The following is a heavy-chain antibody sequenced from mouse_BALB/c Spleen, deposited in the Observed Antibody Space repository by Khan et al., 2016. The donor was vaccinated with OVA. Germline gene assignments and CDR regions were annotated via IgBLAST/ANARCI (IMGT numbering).Heavy chain of an antibody. CDR3: ARSNASYYCDY. V-gene: IGHV1-5*01. J-gene: IGHJ2*01. CDR2: IYPGNSDT. CDR1: GYSFTNYW. Sequence: VQLQQSGTVLARPGASVKMSCKASGYSFTNYWMHWVKQRPGQGLEWVGAIYPGNSDTRYNQKFKGKAKLTAVTSASTAYMRLCGLTGEESAVYYCARSNASYYCDYWGQGTTLTVSS.